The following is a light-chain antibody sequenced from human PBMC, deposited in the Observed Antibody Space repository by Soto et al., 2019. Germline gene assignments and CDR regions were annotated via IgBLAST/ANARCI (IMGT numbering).Light chain of an antibody. V-gene: IGLV2-14*01. J-gene: IGLJ1*01. CDR1: SSDVGNYKY. CDR3: SSYTSGTTLYV. CDR2: EVS. Sequence: QSALTQPASVSGSPGQSITISCTGTSSDVGNYKYVSWYQQHPGKAPKLMIYEVSNRPSGVSNRFSGSKSGNTASLTISGLQAEDETDYYCSSYTSGTTLYVFGTGTKATVL.